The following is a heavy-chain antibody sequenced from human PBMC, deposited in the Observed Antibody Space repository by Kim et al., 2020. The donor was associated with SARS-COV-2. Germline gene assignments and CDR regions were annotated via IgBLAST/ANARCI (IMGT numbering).Heavy chain of an antibody. Sequence: SETLSLNCAVSGGSLSGYYWSWFRQPPRKGLEWLGGISHRGGSNNYTSSLKSLVTISVDNSKNQFFLQLTLMTAADTAVYYWASVRTHYGGGWY. CDR1: GGSLSGYY. CDR2: ISHRGGSN. J-gene: IGHJ2*01. CDR3: ASVRTHYGGGWY. V-gene: IGHV4-34*01. D-gene: IGHD3-16*01.